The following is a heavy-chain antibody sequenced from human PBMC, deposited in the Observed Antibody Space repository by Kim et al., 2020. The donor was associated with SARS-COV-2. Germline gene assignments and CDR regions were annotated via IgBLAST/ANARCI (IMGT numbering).Heavy chain of an antibody. V-gene: IGHV1-8*01. CDR2: MNPSNGNT. CDR3: ASNYITTNGR. J-gene: IGHJ4*02. CDR1: GYSFISYD. D-gene: IGHD1-1*01. Sequence: ASVKVSCKASGYSFISYDINWVRQATGQGLEWLGWMNPSNGNTGYAEKFQGRVTMTRDISTRTAYMELSGLTSEDTAVYYCASNYITTNGRWGQGTLVTVSS.